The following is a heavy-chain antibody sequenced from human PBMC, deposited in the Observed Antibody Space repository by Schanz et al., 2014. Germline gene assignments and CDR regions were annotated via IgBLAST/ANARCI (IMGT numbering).Heavy chain of an antibody. J-gene: IGHJ6*02. Sequence: VQLVESGGGVVQPGRSLRLSCVASGFTFISYDIHWVRQAPGKGLEWVSTIYSSGSTYYADSVRGRFTISRDNSMNTVYLQMNSLRSDDAAVYYCARAQGVIRLYYGVDVWGQGTTVTVSS. CDR2: IYSSGST. V-gene: IGHV3-NL1*01. CDR1: GFTFISYD. CDR3: ARAQGVIRLYYGVDV. D-gene: IGHD3-10*01.